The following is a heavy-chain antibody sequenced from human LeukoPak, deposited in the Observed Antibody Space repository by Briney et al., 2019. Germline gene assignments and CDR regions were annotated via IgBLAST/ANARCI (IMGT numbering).Heavy chain of an antibody. J-gene: IGHJ4*02. CDR2: IIPMFGIA. CDR1: GGTFSRYA. D-gene: IGHD6-19*01. V-gene: IGHV1-69*13. Sequence: SVKVSCKASGGTFSRYAISWVRQAPGQGLEWMGGIIPMFGIANYAQKFQGRVTITADESTSTAYMELSSLKSEDTAVYYCARDRPYTGGWRGFDYWGQGTLVTVSS. CDR3: ARDRPYTGGWRGFDY.